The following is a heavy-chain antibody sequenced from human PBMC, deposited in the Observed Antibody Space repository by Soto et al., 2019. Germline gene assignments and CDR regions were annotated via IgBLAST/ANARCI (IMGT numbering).Heavy chain of an antibody. CDR3: ARVADSSSFSWFDP. CDR2: INAGNGNT. Sequence: GASVKVSCKASGHTFTSYAMHWVRQAPGQRLEWMGWINAGNGNTKYSQKFQGRVTITRDTSASTAYMELSSLRSEDTAVYYCARVADSSSFSWFDPWGQGTLVTVSS. D-gene: IGHD6-6*01. CDR1: GHTFTSYA. V-gene: IGHV1-3*01. J-gene: IGHJ5*02.